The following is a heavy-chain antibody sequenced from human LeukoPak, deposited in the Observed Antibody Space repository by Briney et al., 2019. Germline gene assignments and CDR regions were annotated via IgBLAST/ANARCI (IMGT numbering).Heavy chain of an antibody. Sequence: SETLSLTCNVSGGSISSGDYHWSWIRQPPGKGLEWIEYIYDSGSTYYNPSLKSRVTISVDRSKNQFSLKMSSVSAADTAVYYCARFGDFWSGYSQTIDYWGQGTLVTVSS. J-gene: IGHJ4*02. V-gene: IGHV4-30-2*01. CDR2: IYDSGST. CDR1: GGSISSGDYH. D-gene: IGHD3-3*01. CDR3: ARFGDFWSGYSQTIDY.